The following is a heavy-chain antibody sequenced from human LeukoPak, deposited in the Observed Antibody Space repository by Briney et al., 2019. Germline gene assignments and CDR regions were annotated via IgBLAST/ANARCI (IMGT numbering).Heavy chain of an antibody. Sequence: SVKVSCKASGGTFSSYAISWVRQAPGQGLEWMGGIIPIFGTANYAQKFQGRVTITADESTSTAYMELSSLRSEDTAVYYCARVPYGYSSGWYVGWFDPWGQGTLVTVSS. V-gene: IGHV1-69*13. D-gene: IGHD6-19*01. CDR1: GGTFSSYA. CDR3: ARVPYGYSSGWYVGWFDP. CDR2: IIPIFGTA. J-gene: IGHJ5*02.